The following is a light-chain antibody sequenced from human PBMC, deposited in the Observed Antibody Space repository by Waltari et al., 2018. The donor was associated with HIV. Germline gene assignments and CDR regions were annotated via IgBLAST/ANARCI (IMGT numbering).Light chain of an antibody. CDR3: QQSYSIPRT. CDR2: GAS. Sequence: DIQMTQSPSSLSASVGDRVTITCRASQSIHSYLNWYQQKPRKAPKLLIYGASSLQSGVPSRFSGSGSGTHFTLTISSLQPEDFATYYCQQSYSIPRTFGGGTTVGIK. CDR1: QSIHSY. J-gene: IGKJ4*01. V-gene: IGKV1-39*01.